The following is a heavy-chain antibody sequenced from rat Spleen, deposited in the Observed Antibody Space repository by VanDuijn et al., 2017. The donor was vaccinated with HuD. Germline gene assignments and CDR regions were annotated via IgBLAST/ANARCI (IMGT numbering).Heavy chain of an antibody. V-gene: IGHV2-41*01. D-gene: IGHD1-11*01. CDR1: GFSLTSYN. J-gene: IGHJ2*01. CDR2: IWNTGDT. CDR3: ARDPYGLYYFDH. Sequence: QVQLKESGPGLVQPSQTLSLTCTVSGFSLTSYNVHWVRQPTGKGLEWMGIIWNTGDTRYNSALKSRVNISKDISKSQVFLKMNSLQTEDTATYYCARDPYGLYYFDHWGQGVTVTVSS.